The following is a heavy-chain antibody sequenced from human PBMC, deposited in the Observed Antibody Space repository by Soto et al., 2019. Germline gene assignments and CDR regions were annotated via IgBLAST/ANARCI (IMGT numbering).Heavy chain of an antibody. CDR3: AKDHGMDV. J-gene: IGHJ6*02. Sequence: GGSLRLSCVASGFTVSDYAMAWVRQSPGKGLEWVSSISGSGGSTYYADSVKGRFTISRDNSKNTVFLQMNSLRAEDTAVYYCAKDHGMDVWGQGATVTVSS. CDR2: ISGSGGST. V-gene: IGHV3-23*01. CDR1: GFTVSDYA.